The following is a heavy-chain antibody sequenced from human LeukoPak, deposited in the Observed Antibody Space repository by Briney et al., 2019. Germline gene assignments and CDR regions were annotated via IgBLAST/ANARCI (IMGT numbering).Heavy chain of an antibody. CDR3: ARGKAASISNWFDP. CDR1: GYTFSSYG. J-gene: IGHJ5*02. Sequence: APVKVSRKASGYTFSSYGISWVRQAPGQGLEWMGWISAYNGNTNYAQKLQGRVTMTTDTPTSTAYMELRSLTSDDTAVYYCARGKAASISNWFDPWGQGTLVTVSS. V-gene: IGHV1-18*01. CDR2: ISAYNGNT. D-gene: IGHD6-13*01.